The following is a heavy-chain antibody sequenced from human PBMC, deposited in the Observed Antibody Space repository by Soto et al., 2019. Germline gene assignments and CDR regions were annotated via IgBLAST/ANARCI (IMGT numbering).Heavy chain of an antibody. Sequence: SETLSLTCAVYGDSFSGYYWSWIRQPPGKGLEWIGKINHSGSTNYNPSLKGRVTISVDTSKNQFSVKVSSVTAADTAVYYCARGKTYCTGGSCYEQFDYWGQGTLVTVSS. V-gene: IGHV4-34*01. CDR1: GDSFSGYY. CDR2: INHSGST. D-gene: IGHD2-15*01. CDR3: ARGKTYCTGGSCYEQFDY. J-gene: IGHJ4*02.